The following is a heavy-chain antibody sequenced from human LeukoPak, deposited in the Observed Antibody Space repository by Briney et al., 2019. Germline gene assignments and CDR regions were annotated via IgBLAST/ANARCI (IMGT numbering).Heavy chain of an antibody. CDR2: INAGNGNT. CDR1: GYTLTSYA. J-gene: IGHJ4*02. D-gene: IGHD6-13*01. CDR3: ARSLAIAAAGRPFDY. V-gene: IGHV1-3*01. Sequence: ASVKVSCKASGYTLTSYAMHWVRQAPGQRLEWMGWINAGNGNTKYSQKFQGRVIITRDTSASTAYMELSSLRSEDTAVYYCARSLAIAAAGRPFDYWGQGILVTVSS.